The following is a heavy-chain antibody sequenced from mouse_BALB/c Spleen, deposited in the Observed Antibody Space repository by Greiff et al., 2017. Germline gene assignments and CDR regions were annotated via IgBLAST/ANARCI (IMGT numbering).Heavy chain of an antibody. V-gene: IGHV5-6-4*01. CDR1: GFTFSSYT. J-gene: IGHJ2*01. CDR2: ISSGGSYT. D-gene: IGHD1-1*01. Sequence: EVQLVESGGDLVKPGGSLKLSCAASGFTFSSYTMSWVRQTPEKRLEWVATISSGGSYTYYPDSVKGRFTISRDNAKNTLYLQMSSLKSEDTAMYYCTRDRTDYYGSSVYYFDYWGQGTTLTVSS. CDR3: TRDRTDYYGSSVYYFDY.